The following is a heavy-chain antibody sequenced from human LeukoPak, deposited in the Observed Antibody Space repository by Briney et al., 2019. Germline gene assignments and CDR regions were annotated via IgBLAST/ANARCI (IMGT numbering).Heavy chain of an antibody. CDR3: ARRPGLDDYGDY. D-gene: IGHD4-17*01. J-gene: IGHJ4*02. CDR2: IYPGDSDT. CDR1: GYSSTRYW. V-gene: IGHV5-51*01. Sequence: GESLKISCKGSGYSSTRYWIGWVRQMPGKGLEWMGIIYPGDSDTRYSPSLQGQVTISVDKSISTAYLQWSSLKASDTAMYYCARRPGLDDYGDYWGQGTLVTVSS.